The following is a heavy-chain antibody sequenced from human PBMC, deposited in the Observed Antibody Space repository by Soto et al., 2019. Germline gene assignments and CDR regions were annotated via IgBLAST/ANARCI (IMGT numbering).Heavy chain of an antibody. Sequence: SETLSLTCTVSGGSISSGGYYWSWIRQHPGKGLEWIGYIYYSGSTYYNPSLKSRVTISVDTSKNQFSLKLSSVTAADTAVYYCARGGGGYSYITDYYYGMDVWGQGTTVTVSS. CDR1: GGSISSGGYY. J-gene: IGHJ6*02. CDR3: ARGGGGYSYITDYYYGMDV. V-gene: IGHV4-31*03. CDR2: IYYSGST. D-gene: IGHD5-18*01.